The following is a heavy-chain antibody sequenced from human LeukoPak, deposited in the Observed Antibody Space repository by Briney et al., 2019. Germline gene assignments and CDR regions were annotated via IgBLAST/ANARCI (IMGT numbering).Heavy chain of an antibody. CDR1: GFTFSSYA. Sequence: PGGSLRLSCAASGFTFSSYAMSWVRQAPGEGLEWGSAISGSGGSTYYADSVKGRVTISRDNSKNTLYLQMNILRDEDTAVYYCAKDQEKDHYYGSGSGYWGEGTLVSVSS. CDR2: ISGSGGST. D-gene: IGHD3-10*01. V-gene: IGHV3-23*01. CDR3: AKDQEKDHYYGSGSGY. J-gene: IGHJ4*02.